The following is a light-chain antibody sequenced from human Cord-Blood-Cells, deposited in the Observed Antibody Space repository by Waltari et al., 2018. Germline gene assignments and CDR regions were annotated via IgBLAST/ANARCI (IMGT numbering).Light chain of an antibody. CDR3: QQYNNWPPLT. CDR1: QSVSRN. V-gene: IGKV3-15*01. Sequence: EMEMTHSPAALSVSPGVKATLACRASQSVSRNLAWYQQKPGQAPRLLIYGASTRATGIPARFSGSGSGTEFTLTISSLQSEDFAVYYCQQYNNWPPLTFGGGTKVEIK. J-gene: IGKJ4*01. CDR2: GAS.